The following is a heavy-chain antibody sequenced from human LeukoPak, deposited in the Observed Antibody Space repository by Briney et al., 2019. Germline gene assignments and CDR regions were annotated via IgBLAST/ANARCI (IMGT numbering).Heavy chain of an antibody. V-gene: IGHV4-34*01. CDR1: GGSFSGYY. J-gene: IGHJ4*02. D-gene: IGHD3-9*01. CDR3: ARHGNDILTHFDY. CDR2: INHSGST. Sequence: PSETLSLTCAVYGGSFSGYYWSWIRQPPGKGLEWIGEINHSGSTNYNPSLKSRVTISVDTSKNQFSLKLSSVTAADTAVYYCARHGNDILTHFDYWGQGTLVTVSS.